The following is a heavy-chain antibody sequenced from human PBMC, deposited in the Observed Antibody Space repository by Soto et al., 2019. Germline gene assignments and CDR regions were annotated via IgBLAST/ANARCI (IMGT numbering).Heavy chain of an antibody. D-gene: IGHD5-12*01. Sequence: PGGSLRLSCAASGFTFGSNWMSWVRQAPGKGLEWVANIKRDGSEKYYVDSVKGRFTISRDNAKNTLYLQMNSLRADDTAVYYCATSGGGWLQPPVWGQGTLVTVSS. CDR3: ATSGGGWLQPPV. CDR1: GFTFGSNW. J-gene: IGHJ4*02. CDR2: IKRDGSEK. V-gene: IGHV3-7*03.